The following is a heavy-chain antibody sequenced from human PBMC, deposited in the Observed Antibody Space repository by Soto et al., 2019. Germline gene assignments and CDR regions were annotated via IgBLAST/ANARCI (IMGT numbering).Heavy chain of an antibody. CDR1: GGTFSTHA. J-gene: IGHJ6*02. V-gene: IGHV1-69*01. CDR3: ARAAFRSGYYGYYYGMDV. D-gene: IGHD3-3*01. Sequence: QVQLVQSGAEVKKPGSSVKVSCKASGGTFSTHAISWVRQAPGQGLEWLGGIIPTLGTPTYAQKFQGRVRVTADEYMTTAYMELSSLTSEDPAVYYCARAAFRSGYYGYYYGMDVWGQGTAVNV. CDR2: IIPTLGTP.